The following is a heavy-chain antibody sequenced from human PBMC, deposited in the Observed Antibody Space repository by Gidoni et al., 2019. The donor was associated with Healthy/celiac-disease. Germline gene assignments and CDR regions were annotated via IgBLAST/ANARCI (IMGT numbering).Heavy chain of an antibody. Sequence: QVHLVESGGGLVQPGGSLRPSCPAPGLPLGDYYRSWIRPAPGKGLEWVSCISSSGSTIYYSDSVGGGSTISRDNANNSLYQLMNSLRAEDTAVYYCARLQYEDYYYYGMDDWGQGTTVTVSS. D-gene: IGHD4-4*01. CDR1: GLPLGDYY. CDR2: ISSSGSTI. V-gene: IGHV3-11*01. J-gene: IGHJ6*02. CDR3: ARLQYEDYYYYGMDD.